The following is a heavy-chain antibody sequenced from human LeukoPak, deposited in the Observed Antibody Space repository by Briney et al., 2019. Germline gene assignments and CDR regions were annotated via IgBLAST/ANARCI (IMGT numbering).Heavy chain of an antibody. D-gene: IGHD5-12*01. J-gene: IGHJ4*02. Sequence: GESLKISCKGSGYSFTSYWIGWVRQMPGKGLEWMGIIYPGDSDTRYSPSFQGQVTMSADKSTSTAYLQWSSLKASDSAMYYCARRAYSGYEYFEYWGQGTLVTVSS. CDR2: IYPGDSDT. V-gene: IGHV5-51*01. CDR1: GYSFTSYW. CDR3: ARRAYSGYEYFEY.